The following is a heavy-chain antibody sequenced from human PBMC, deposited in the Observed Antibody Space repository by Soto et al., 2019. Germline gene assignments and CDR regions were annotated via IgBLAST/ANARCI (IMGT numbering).Heavy chain of an antibody. D-gene: IGHD3-10*01. CDR2: ISGSGGST. Sequence: GGSLRLSCAASGFTFSSYAMSWVRQAPGKGLEWVSAISGSGGSTYYADSVKGRFTISRDNSKNTLYLQMNSLRAEDTAVYYCAKGAVRGVIITGQDAFDIWGQGTMVTVSS. J-gene: IGHJ3*02. V-gene: IGHV3-23*01. CDR1: GFTFSSYA. CDR3: AKGAVRGVIITGQDAFDI.